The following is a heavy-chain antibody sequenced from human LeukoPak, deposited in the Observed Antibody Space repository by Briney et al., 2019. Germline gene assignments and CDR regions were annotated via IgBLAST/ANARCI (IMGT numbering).Heavy chain of an antibody. CDR2: IYYSGST. Sequence: SETLSLTCTVSGGSISSYYWSWIRQPPGKGLEWIGYIYYSGSTNYNPPLRSRVTISVDTSKNQFSLKLSSVTAADTAVYYCARGGNYGDYDGYFDYWGQGTLVTVSS. J-gene: IGHJ4*02. CDR1: GGSISSYY. CDR3: ARGGNYGDYDGYFDY. V-gene: IGHV4-59*08. D-gene: IGHD4-17*01.